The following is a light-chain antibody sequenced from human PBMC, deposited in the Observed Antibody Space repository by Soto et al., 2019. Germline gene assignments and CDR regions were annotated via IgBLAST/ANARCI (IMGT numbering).Light chain of an antibody. J-gene: IGLJ2*01. CDR2: DVT. V-gene: IGLV2-23*02. Sequence: QSALAQPASVSGSPGQSITISCTGTSSDIGRYNLVSWYQQYPGKAPKLVIYDVTKRPSGVSDRFSASKSGNTASLTISGLKAEDEADYYCCSHAGRGSVLFGGGTKLTVL. CDR3: CSHAGRGSVL. CDR1: SSDIGRYNL.